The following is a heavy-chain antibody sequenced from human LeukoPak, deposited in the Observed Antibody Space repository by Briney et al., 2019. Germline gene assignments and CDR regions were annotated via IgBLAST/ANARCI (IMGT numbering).Heavy chain of an antibody. D-gene: IGHD6-6*01. J-gene: IGHJ4*02. CDR3: ARRKLSYSSSSGGPIDY. CDR1: GYSFTSYW. V-gene: IGHV5-51*01. Sequence: GESLKISCKGSGYSFTSYWIGWVRQMPGKGLEWMGIIYPGDSDTRYSPSFQGQVTISADKSISTAYLQWSSLKASGTAMYYCARRKLSYSSSSGGPIDYWGQGTLVTVSS. CDR2: IYPGDSDT.